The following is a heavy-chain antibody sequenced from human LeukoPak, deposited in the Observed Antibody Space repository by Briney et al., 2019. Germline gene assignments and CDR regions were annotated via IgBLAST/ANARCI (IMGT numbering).Heavy chain of an antibody. J-gene: IGHJ4*02. CDR3: ARNNVGSSGWTGLGF. V-gene: IGHV1-46*04. Sequence: ASVKVSCRTFGDTFTSQYIQWVRQAPGQGLEWMGLIKPHDGSTFYAQSLQGRVTLTRDTSTSTVYMDLSSLRSEDTATYFCARNNVGSSGWTGLGFWGQGTLVTVSS. D-gene: IGHD6-19*01. CDR2: IKPHDGST. CDR1: GDTFTSQY.